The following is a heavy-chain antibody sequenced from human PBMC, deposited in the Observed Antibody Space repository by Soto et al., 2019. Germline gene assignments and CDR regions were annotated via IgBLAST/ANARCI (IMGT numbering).Heavy chain of an antibody. CDR3: ARGATVTQFDY. Sequence: NPSETLSLTCTVSGVSVSSGSFYWAWIRQPPGKGLEWIGFGSYSGTTNYKPSLKSPGTISVDTSRSQISLKVSSLTAADTAVYYCARGATVTQFDYWGRGTLVTVSS. J-gene: IGHJ4*02. D-gene: IGHD4-17*01. V-gene: IGHV4-61*01. CDR1: GVSVSSGSFY. CDR2: GSYSGTT.